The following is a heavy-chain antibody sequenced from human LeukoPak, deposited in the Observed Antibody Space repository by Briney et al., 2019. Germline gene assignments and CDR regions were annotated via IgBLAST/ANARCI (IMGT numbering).Heavy chain of an antibody. CDR2: INPSSGGT. Sequence: GASVKVSCKASGYTFTDYYMHWVRQAPGQGLEWMGWINPSSGGTNYAQKFQGRVTVTRDTSISTAYMDLSRLRSDDTAVYYCARDFTTIVAVQSPAFDIWGQGTMVTVSS. V-gene: IGHV1-2*02. D-gene: IGHD3-22*01. J-gene: IGHJ3*02. CDR3: ARDFTTIVAVQSPAFDI. CDR1: GYTFTDYY.